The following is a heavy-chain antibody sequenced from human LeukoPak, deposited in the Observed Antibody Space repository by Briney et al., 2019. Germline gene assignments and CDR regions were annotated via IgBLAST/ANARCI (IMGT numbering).Heavy chain of an antibody. V-gene: IGHV3-30*04. D-gene: IGHD3-9*01. CDR2: ISYDGSNK. Sequence: PGRSLRLSCAASGFTFSSYAMHWVRQAPGKGLEWVAVISYDGSNKYYADPVKGRFTISRDNSKNTLYLQMNSLRAEDTAVYYCASPILDDILTDDAFDIWGQGTMVTVSS. J-gene: IGHJ3*02. CDR3: ASPILDDILTDDAFDI. CDR1: GFTFSSYA.